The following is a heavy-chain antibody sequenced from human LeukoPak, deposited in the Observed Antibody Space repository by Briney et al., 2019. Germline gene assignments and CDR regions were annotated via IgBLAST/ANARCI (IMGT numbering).Heavy chain of an antibody. D-gene: IGHD4-17*01. Sequence: GGSLRLSCAASEFTFSSYGMSWGRQAPGKGLEWVSSISGSGGSTQYADAVQGRFAISRDNSKNTLYLQMNSLRVEDTAVYFCARDPNGHYIGTFDMWGRGTMVTVSS. CDR1: EFTFSSYG. J-gene: IGHJ3*02. CDR2: ISGSGGST. CDR3: ARDPNGHYIGTFDM. V-gene: IGHV3-23*01.